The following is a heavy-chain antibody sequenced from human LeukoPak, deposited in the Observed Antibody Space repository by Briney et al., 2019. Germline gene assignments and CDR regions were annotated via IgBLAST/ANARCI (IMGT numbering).Heavy chain of an antibody. CDR1: GGSISSSSYY. Sequence: SETLSLTCTVSGGSISSSSYYWGWIRQPPGKGLEWIGSIYYSGSTYYNPSLKSRVTISVDTSKNQFSLKLSSVTAADTAVYYCAGDNYDILTGYYDYWGQGTLVTVSS. J-gene: IGHJ4*02. D-gene: IGHD3-9*01. CDR3: AGDNYDILTGYYDY. V-gene: IGHV4-39*07. CDR2: IYYSGST.